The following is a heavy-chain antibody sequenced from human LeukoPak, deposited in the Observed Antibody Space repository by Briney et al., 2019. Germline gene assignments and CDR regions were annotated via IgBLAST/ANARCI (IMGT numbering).Heavy chain of an antibody. CDR3: ARAPRYCSSTSCLIFDY. J-gene: IGHJ4*02. V-gene: IGHV1-2*06. CDR2: INPNSGGT. Sequence: GASVKVSCKASGYSFSDNYMHWVRQAPGQGLEWMGRINPNSGGTNYAQKFQGRVTMTRDTSISTAYMELSRLRSDDTAVYYCARAPRYCSSTSCLIFDYWGQGALVTVSS. CDR1: GYSFSDNY. D-gene: IGHD2-2*01.